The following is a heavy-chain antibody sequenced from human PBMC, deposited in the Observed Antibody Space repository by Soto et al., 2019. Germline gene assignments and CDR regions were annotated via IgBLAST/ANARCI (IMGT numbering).Heavy chain of an antibody. Sequence: QVQLVQSGAEVKKPGASVKVSCKPSGYTFSNYGISWVRLAPGQGLEWMGWISTHNDNTHYAQKFQGRVTVTTDTSTSTAYMELRSLTSDDTAVYFCARDGYGDYPLDYWGQGTPVTVSS. J-gene: IGHJ4*02. V-gene: IGHV1-18*04. CDR3: ARDGYGDYPLDY. CDR2: ISTHNDNT. CDR1: GYTFSNYG. D-gene: IGHD4-17*01.